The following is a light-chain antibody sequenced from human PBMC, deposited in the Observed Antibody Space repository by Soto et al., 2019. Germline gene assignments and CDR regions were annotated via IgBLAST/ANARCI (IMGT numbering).Light chain of an antibody. CDR2: DGS. CDR1: QTIGIY. Sequence: EVVLPQSPGTLSLSPGERATLACRASQTIGIYLAWYQQRPGQAPRLLVYDGSNRATGIPARFSGSGSGTDFTLTIRSLEPEDFSFYYCQQRTTWTLTFGGVTKV. CDR3: QQRTTWTLT. V-gene: IGKV3-11*01. J-gene: IGKJ4*01.